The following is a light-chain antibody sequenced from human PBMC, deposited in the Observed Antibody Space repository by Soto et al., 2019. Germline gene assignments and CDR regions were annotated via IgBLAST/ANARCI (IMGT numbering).Light chain of an antibody. V-gene: IGLV2-8*01. CDR3: SSYAGSNYVV. J-gene: IGLJ2*01. CDR1: SSDVGGYHY. Sequence: QSALTQPPSASGSPGQSVTISCTGTSSDVGGYHYVSWYQQHPDKAPKLMIYEVSKRPSGVPDRISGSKSGNTASLTVSGLQAEDEADYYCSSYAGSNYVVFGGGTKLTVL. CDR2: EVS.